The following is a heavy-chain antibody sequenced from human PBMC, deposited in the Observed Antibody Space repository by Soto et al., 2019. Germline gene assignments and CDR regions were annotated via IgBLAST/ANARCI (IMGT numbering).Heavy chain of an antibody. Sequence: GGSLRLSCAASGYNFRSYAMHWVRQAPGKGLEWVAVISYDESHEYYADSVKGRFTISIGNSKNTLYLQMNSLRGDDTAVYYCARDRHYYGSGSYTYYFDYWGQGT. V-gene: IGHV3-30*04. D-gene: IGHD3-10*01. CDR1: GYNFRSYA. CDR2: ISYDESHE. CDR3: ARDRHYYGSGSYTYYFDY. J-gene: IGHJ4*02.